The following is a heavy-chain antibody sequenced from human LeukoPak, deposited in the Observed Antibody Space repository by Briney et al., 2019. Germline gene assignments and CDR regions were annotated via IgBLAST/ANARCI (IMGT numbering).Heavy chain of an antibody. J-gene: IGHJ4*02. V-gene: IGHV1-2*02. CDR3: ARVFHSHSRRRIGSGSFDY. Sequence: ASVKVSCKASGYTFTGYYMHWVRQAPGQGLEWMGWINPNSGGTNYAQKFQGRVTMTRDTSISTAYMELSRLRSDDTAVYYCARVFHSHSRRRIGSGSFDYWGQGTLVTVSS. CDR2: INPNSGGT. D-gene: IGHD3-10*01. CDR1: GYTFTGYY.